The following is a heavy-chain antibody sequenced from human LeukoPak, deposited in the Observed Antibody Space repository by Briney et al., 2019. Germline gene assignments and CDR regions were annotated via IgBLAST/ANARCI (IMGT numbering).Heavy chain of an antibody. CDR1: GGSISSSSYY. D-gene: IGHD1-26*01. Sequence: PSETLSLTCTVSGGSISSSSYYWGWICQPPGKGLEWIGSIYYSGSTYYNPSLKSRVTISVDTSKNQFSLKLSSVTAADTAVYYCARGEWEPQRGYYYYMDVWGKGTTVTVSS. V-gene: IGHV4-39*07. CDR3: ARGEWEPQRGYYYYMDV. CDR2: IYYSGST. J-gene: IGHJ6*03.